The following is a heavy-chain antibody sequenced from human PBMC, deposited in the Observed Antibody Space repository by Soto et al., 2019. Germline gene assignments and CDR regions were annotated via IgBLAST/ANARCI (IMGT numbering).Heavy chain of an antibody. Sequence: ASVKVSCKASGYTFTSYAMHWVRQAPGQRLEWMGWINAGNGNTKYSQKFQGRVTITRDTSASTAYMELSSLRSEDTAVYYCARDNKLSSSWPQYYYYYGMDVWGQGTTVTVSS. V-gene: IGHV1-3*01. CDR1: GYTFTSYA. J-gene: IGHJ6*02. D-gene: IGHD6-13*01. CDR2: INAGNGNT. CDR3: ARDNKLSSSWPQYYYYYGMDV.